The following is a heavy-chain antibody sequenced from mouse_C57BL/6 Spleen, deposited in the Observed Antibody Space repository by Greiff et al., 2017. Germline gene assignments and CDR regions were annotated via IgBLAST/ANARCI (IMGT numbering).Heavy chain of an antibody. CDR2: IYPRSGNT. D-gene: IGHD1-1*01. J-gene: IGHJ4*01. CDR1: GYTFTSYG. CDR3: ASSDYYGGRYYAMDY. V-gene: IGHV1-81*01. Sequence: QVQLQQSGAELARPGASVKLSCKASGYTFTSYGISWVKQRPGQGLEWIGEIYPRSGNTYYKEKFKGKATLTADKSSSTAYMELRGLTSEDSSVYFWASSDYYGGRYYAMDYGGQGTSVTVSS.